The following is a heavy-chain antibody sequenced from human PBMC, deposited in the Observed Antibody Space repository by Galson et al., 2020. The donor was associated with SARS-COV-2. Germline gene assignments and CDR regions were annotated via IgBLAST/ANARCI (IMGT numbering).Heavy chain of an antibody. CDR1: GFTFSSYW. D-gene: IGHD4-17*01. CDR2: SNSDGSIT. Sequence: GGSLRLSCAASGFTFSSYWMHWVRQAPGGLVWVSHSNSDGSITRYADSVKGRFTISRDNAKSTLYLQMNSLRAEDTAVYYCALLGGDYDYWGQGTRVTVSS. CDR3: ALLGGDYDY. J-gene: IGHJ4*02. V-gene: IGHV3-74*01.